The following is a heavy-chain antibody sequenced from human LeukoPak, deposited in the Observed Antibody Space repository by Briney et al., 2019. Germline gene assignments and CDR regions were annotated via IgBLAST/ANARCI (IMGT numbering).Heavy chain of an antibody. Sequence: SETLSLTCTVSGVSVGSGDYFWSWIRQPPGKGLEWIGYIYFSGSTDSNPSLESRVTVSIDTSKNQFSLKLRSVTDADTAVYYCTRNDSPDYWGQGLLVTVSS. CDR2: IYFSGST. CDR1: GVSVGSGDYF. D-gene: IGHD3-22*01. CDR3: TRNDSPDY. V-gene: IGHV4-30-4*08. J-gene: IGHJ4*02.